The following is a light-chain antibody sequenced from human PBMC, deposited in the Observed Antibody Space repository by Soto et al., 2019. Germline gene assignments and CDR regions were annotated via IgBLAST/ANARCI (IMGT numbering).Light chain of an antibody. V-gene: IGKV2-28*01. CDR2: LAS. Sequence: DIVMTQSPLSLGVTPGQPASICCRSSQRLLYSDGDNYLDCYLQKPGQSPQLLIELASNRASLVHDRVICSGSGTYFTLKISRGEDPDVGRYYCMQALQTAHTVGQGTRLDIK. CDR1: QRLLYSDGDNY. CDR3: MQALQTAHT. J-gene: IGKJ5*01.